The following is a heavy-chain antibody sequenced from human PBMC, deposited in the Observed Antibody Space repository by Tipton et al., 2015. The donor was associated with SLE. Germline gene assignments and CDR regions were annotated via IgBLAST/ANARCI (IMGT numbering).Heavy chain of an antibody. D-gene: IGHD6-6*01. Sequence: LRLSCTVSGGSISSSSYYWGWIRQPPGKGLEWIGSIYHSGSTYYNPSLKSRVTISVDTSKNQFSLKLSSVTAADTAVYYCARDLAARFRFDYWGQGTLVTVSS. V-gene: IGHV4-39*07. CDR2: IYHSGST. CDR1: GGSISSSSYY. CDR3: ARDLAARFRFDY. J-gene: IGHJ4*02.